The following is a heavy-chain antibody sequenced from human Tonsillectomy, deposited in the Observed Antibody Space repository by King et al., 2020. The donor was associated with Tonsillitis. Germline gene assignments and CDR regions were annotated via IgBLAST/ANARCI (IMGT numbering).Heavy chain of an antibody. CDR1: GFTFSSDA. D-gene: IGHD3-10*01. CDR2: ISGSGGGT. V-gene: IGHV3-23*04. Sequence: VQLVEPGGNLVQPGESLRLSCAASGFTFSSDAMSWVRQAPGKGLEWVSSISGSGGGTYYADSVKGRFTISRDNSKSSLYLQMNSLRVEDTAVYYCAKSGIYGSGSYYPQGIDYWGQGTLVTVSS. J-gene: IGHJ4*02. CDR3: AKSGIYGSGSYYPQGIDY.